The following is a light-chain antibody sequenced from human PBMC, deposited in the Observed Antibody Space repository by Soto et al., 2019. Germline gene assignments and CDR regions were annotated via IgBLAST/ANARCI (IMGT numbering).Light chain of an antibody. Sequence: EIVLTQSPGTLSLSPGERATLSCRASQSVSDNYLAWYQQKPGQAPRLLIYGASNRATGIPDRFSGSGSGTEFTLTISSLQSEDFAVYFCQTVDKWPLFGQGTDWRL. V-gene: IGKV3-20*01. CDR2: GAS. CDR1: QSVSDNY. CDR3: QTVDKWPL. J-gene: IGKJ5*01.